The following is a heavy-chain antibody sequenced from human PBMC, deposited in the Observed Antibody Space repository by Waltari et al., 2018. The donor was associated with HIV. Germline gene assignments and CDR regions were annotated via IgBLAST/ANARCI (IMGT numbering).Heavy chain of an antibody. V-gene: IGHV1-2*04. Sequence: QVQLVQSGAEVKKPGASVKVSCKASGYTFTGYYMHWVRQAPGQGLEWMGWINPNSGGTNYAQKFQGWVTMTRETSISTAYMELSRLRSDDTAVYYCARALGYCSSTSCYTYGMDVWGQGTTVTVSS. D-gene: IGHD2-2*02. CDR3: ARALGYCSSTSCYTYGMDV. CDR2: INPNSGGT. J-gene: IGHJ6*02. CDR1: GYTFTGYY.